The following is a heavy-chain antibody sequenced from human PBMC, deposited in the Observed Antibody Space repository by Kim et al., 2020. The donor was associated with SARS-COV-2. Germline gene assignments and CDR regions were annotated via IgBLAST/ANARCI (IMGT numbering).Heavy chain of an antibody. CDR1: GGSISSSSYY. CDR2: IYYSGST. J-gene: IGHJ6*02. V-gene: IGHV4-39*01. D-gene: IGHD3-10*01. Sequence: SETLSLTCTVSGGSISSSSYYWGWIRQPPGKGLEWIGSIYYSGSTYYNPSLKSRVTISVDTSKNQFSLKLSSVTAADTAVYYCARHALRSITMVRGVIGHGMDVWGQGTTVTVSS. CDR3: ARHALRSITMVRGVIGHGMDV.